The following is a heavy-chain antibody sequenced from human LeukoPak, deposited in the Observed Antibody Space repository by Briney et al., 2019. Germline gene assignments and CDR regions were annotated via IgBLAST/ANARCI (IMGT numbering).Heavy chain of an antibody. Sequence: ASAKVSCKASGYTFTGYYMHWVRQAPGQGLEWMGWISGYNGNTNYAQKLQGRVSMTTDTSTTTAYMELRSLTSDDTALYYCARSSLGTITAGPFDYWGQGTLVTVSS. CDR3: ARSSLGTITAGPFDY. CDR2: ISGYNGNT. J-gene: IGHJ4*02. D-gene: IGHD5-12*01. CDR1: GYTFTGYY. V-gene: IGHV1-18*04.